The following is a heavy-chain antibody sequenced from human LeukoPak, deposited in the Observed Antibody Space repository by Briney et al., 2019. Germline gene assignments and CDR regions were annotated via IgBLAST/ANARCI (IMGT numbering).Heavy chain of an antibody. Sequence: GGSLRLSCAASGFTFSTYEMNWVRQAPGKGLEWVSYISSSGSTIYYADSVKGRFTISRDNAKNSLYLQMNSLRAEDTAVYYCAKETYYYDTSDYGWGQGTLVTVSS. J-gene: IGHJ4*02. D-gene: IGHD3-22*01. CDR3: AKETYYYDTSDYG. CDR1: GFTFSTYE. CDR2: ISSSGSTI. V-gene: IGHV3-48*03.